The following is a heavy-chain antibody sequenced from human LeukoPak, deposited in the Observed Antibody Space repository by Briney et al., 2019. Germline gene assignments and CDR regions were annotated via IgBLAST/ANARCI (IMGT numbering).Heavy chain of an antibody. Sequence: GGSLRLSCAASGFSFNSYNMNWVRQAPGKGLEWVSYIGSSGSTISYADSVKGRFTISRDNARNSVYLQMNTLRAEDTALYYCARGLDYWGQGTLVTVSS. J-gene: IGHJ4*02. CDR2: IGSSGSTI. V-gene: IGHV3-48*01. CDR3: ARGLDY. CDR1: GFSFNSYN.